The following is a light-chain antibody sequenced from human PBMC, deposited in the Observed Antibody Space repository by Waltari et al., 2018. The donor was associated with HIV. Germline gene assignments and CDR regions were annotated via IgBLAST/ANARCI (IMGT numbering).Light chain of an antibody. J-gene: IGLJ3*02. CDR2: KDT. CDR3: QSADVSSISWV. CDR1: SLSKQY. Sequence: SDELPQPPSVSVSPGQTARITCPGDSLSKQYSCWYQQKPGQAPVLLIYKDTERPSGIPERFSGSSSGTKVTLTISGVQAEDEADYYCQSADVSSISWVFGRGTKLTVL. V-gene: IGLV3-25*03.